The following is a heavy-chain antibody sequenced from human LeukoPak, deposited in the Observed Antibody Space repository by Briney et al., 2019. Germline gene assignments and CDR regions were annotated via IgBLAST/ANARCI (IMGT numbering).Heavy chain of an antibody. J-gene: IGHJ2*01. CDR1: GFTFDDYG. D-gene: IGHD6-13*01. CDR3: ARAAYSSTWYSRYFDL. CDR2: INWNGGRT. Sequence: GGSLRLSCAASGFTFDDYGMSWVRQGPGKGLEWVSGINWNGGRTGYADSVKGRFTISRENAKNSLYLQMNSLRAGDTAVYYCARAAYSSTWYSRYFDLWGRGTLVTVSS. V-gene: IGHV3-20*04.